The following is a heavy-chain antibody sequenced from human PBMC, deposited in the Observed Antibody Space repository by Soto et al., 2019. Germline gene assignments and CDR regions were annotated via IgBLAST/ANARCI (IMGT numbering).Heavy chain of an antibody. CDR2: IYYSGST. V-gene: IGHV4-59*08. CDR1: GGSISSYY. D-gene: IGHD6-6*01. CDR3: ARHLGPKQLGGEYYFDY. Sequence: SETLSLTCTVSGGSISSYYWSWIRQPPGKGLEWIGYIYYSGSTNYNPSLKSRVTISVDTSKNQFSLKLSSVTAADTAVYYCARHLGPKQLGGEYYFDYWGQGTLVTVSS. J-gene: IGHJ4*02.